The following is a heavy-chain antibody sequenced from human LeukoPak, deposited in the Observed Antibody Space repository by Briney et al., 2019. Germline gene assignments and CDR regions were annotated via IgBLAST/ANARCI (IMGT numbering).Heavy chain of an antibody. CDR3: TTGDYTTGSDY. D-gene: IGHD3-3*01. Sequence: PGGSLRPSCAASGFTFTNAWMRWDRQAPGKGLEWVGRIKSKTDGGTTDYGGAVKGRFIISRDDSKNTLYLQMNGLKIEDTAVYYCTTGDYTTGSDYWGQGTLVSVSS. J-gene: IGHJ4*02. V-gene: IGHV3-15*01. CDR2: IKSKTDGGTT. CDR1: GFTFTNAW.